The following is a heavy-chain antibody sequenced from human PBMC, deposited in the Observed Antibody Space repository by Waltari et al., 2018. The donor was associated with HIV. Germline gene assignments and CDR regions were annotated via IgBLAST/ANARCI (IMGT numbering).Heavy chain of an antibody. V-gene: IGHV3-30-3*01. CDR2: ISYDGSNK. CDR3: ARGGGYSSSYYFDY. J-gene: IGHJ4*02. D-gene: IGHD5-12*01. CDR1: AFPFSSYA. Sequence: QVPLVESGGGVVQPGRSLKPSFADSAFPFSSYATHWLRQAPGKGLEWVAVISYDGSNKYYADSVKGRFTISRDNSKNTLYLQMNSLRAEDTAVYYCARGGGYSSSYYFDYWGQGTLVTVSS.